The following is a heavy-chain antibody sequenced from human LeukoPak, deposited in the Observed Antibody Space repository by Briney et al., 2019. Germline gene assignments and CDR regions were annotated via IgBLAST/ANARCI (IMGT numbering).Heavy chain of an antibody. CDR2: ISAYNGNT. D-gene: IGHD6-19*01. CDR3: ARDDGGSSGWYVY. CDR1: GYTFTSYG. J-gene: IGHJ4*02. V-gene: IGHV1-18*01. Sequence: ASVKVSCKASGYTFTSYGISWVRQAPGQGLEWMGWISAYNGNTNYAQKLQGRVTMTTDTSTSTACMELRSLRSDDTAVYYCARDDGGSSGWYVYWGQGTLVTVSS.